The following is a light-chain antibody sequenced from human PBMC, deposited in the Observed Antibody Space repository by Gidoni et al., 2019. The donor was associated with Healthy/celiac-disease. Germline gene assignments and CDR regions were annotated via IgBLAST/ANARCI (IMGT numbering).Light chain of an antibody. Sequence: EIVLTQSSGTLSLSRGERATLSCRASQRVSSSYLAWYQQKPGQATRLLIYGASRRATGLPDRFSGSGSGTDFTLTISRLEPEDFAVYYWQQYGSSPLTFGGGTKVEIK. V-gene: IGKV3-20*01. CDR2: GAS. J-gene: IGKJ4*01. CDR1: QRVSSSY. CDR3: QQYGSSPLT.